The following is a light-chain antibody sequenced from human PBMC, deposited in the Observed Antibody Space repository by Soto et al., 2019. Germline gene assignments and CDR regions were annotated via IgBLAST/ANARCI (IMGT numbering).Light chain of an antibody. Sequence: QSFLTQPASVSGSPGQSITISCTGTSSDVGSYNLVSWFQQLPGKVPKLIIYEGTKRPSGVSDRFSGSKSGYTASLTISGLQAEDAADYYCFSYAGNSVYVFGTGTKVTVL. J-gene: IGLJ1*01. CDR2: EGT. CDR1: SSDVGSYNL. CDR3: FSYAGNSVYV. V-gene: IGLV2-23*01.